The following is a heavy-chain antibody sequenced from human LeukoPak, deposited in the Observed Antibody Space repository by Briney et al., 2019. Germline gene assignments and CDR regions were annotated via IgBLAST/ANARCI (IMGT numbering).Heavy chain of an antibody. CDR2: IIPIFGTA. Sequence: GASVTVSCKASGGTFSSYAISWVRQAPGQGLEWMGGIIPIFGTANYAQKFQGRVTITTDESTSTAYMELSSLRSEDTAVYYCASAYSSDFFDYWGQGTLVTVSS. CDR1: GGTFSSYA. V-gene: IGHV1-69*05. J-gene: IGHJ4*02. D-gene: IGHD3-3*01. CDR3: ASAYSSDFFDY.